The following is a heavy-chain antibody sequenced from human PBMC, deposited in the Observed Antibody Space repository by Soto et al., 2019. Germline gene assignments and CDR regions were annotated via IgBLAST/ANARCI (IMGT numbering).Heavy chain of an antibody. J-gene: IGHJ5*02. CDR3: ARGSSSLQGFDP. CDR2: ISSISSYI. Sequence: GGSLRLSCAASGFTFSSYSMNWVRQAPGKGLEWVSSISSISSYIYYADSVKGRFTISRDNAKNSLYLQMNSLRAEDTAVYYCARGSSSLQGFDPWGQGTLVTVSS. D-gene: IGHD2-2*01. CDR1: GFTFSSYS. V-gene: IGHV3-21*01.